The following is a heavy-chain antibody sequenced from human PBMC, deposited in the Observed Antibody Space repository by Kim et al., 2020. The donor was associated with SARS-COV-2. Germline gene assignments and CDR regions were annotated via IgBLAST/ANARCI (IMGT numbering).Heavy chain of an antibody. CDR1: GGSISSGGYY. CDR2: IYYSGST. Sequence: SETLSLTCTVSGGSISSGGYYWSWIRQHPGKGLEWIGYIYYSGSTYYNPSLKSRVTISVDTSKNQFSLKLSSVTAAEPAVYYCARDSLMNPGPLGYYYYYGMVVWGEGTAVTVS. V-gene: IGHV4-31*03. J-gene: IGHJ6*02. CDR3: ARDSLMNPGPLGYYYYYGMVV.